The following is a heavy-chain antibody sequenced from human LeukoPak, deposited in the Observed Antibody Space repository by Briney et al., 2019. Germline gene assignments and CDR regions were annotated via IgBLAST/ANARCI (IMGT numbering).Heavy chain of an antibody. J-gene: IGHJ5*02. CDR1: GNTFTSYY. Sequence: ASVKVSCKASGNTFTSYYMHWVRQAPGQGLEWMGRINPNSGGTNYAQKFQGRVTMTRDTSISTAYMELSRLRSDDTAVYYCARSFNDFWSGSDNWFDPWGQGTLVTVSS. CDR2: INPNSGGT. CDR3: ARSFNDFWSGSDNWFDP. D-gene: IGHD3-3*01. V-gene: IGHV1-2*06.